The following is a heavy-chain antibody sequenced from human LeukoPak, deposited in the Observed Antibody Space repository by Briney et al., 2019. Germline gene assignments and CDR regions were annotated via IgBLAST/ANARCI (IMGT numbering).Heavy chain of an antibody. CDR1: GASMNTYY. CDR3: VQDGPLRSDY. V-gene: IGHV4-4*07. D-gene: IGHD3-16*01. CDR2: IFASGTT. Sequence: SETLSLTCTVSGASMNTYYYSWIRQPAGKGLEWIGRIFASGTTNYNPSLKSRIAMSVDTSKNQFFLNLTSVTAADTAMYYCVQDGPLRSDYWGQGTPVTVSS. J-gene: IGHJ4*02.